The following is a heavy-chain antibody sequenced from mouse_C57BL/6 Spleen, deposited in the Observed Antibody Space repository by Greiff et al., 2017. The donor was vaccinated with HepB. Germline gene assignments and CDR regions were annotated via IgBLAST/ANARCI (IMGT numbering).Heavy chain of an antibody. J-gene: IGHJ4*01. CDR3: ARGRYDGYYAMDY. V-gene: IGHV1-39*01. D-gene: IGHD2-3*01. CDR1: GYSFTDYN. CDR2: INPNYGTT. Sequence: EVKLMESGPELVKPGASVKISCKASGYSFTDYNMNWVKQSNGKSLEWIGVINPNYGTTSYNQKFKGKATLTVDQSSSTAYMQLNSLTSEDSAVYYCARGRYDGYYAMDYWGQGTSVTVSS.